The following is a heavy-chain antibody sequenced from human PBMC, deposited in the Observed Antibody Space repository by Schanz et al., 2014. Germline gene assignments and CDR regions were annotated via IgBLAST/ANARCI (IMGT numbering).Heavy chain of an antibody. CDR1: GFSIRNNA. CDR2: IGTAGDT. Sequence: EVQLVESGGGLVQPGGSLRLSWAASGFSIRNNAMHWVRQATGAGLEWVSAIGTAGDTFYLDSVKGRFTISRENAKNSLYLQMNSLRAGDTAVYYCARVPYGSGSYWDYWGQGTLVTVSS. CDR3: ARVPYGSGSYWDY. D-gene: IGHD3-10*01. J-gene: IGHJ4*02. V-gene: IGHV3-13*04.